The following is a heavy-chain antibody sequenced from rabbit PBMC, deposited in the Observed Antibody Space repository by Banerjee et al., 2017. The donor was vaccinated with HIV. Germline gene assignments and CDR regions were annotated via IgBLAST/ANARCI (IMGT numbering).Heavy chain of an antibody. Sequence: QSLEESGGGLVKPGGSLTLTCKASGIDFSSYYYYMCWVRQAPGKGLELIACIDTGSRGYTWYASWAKGRFTISKTSSTTVTLQMTSLTPADTATYFCARGGPSGYGGYGYVTEGYRLWGPGTLVTVS. D-gene: IGHD6-1*01. CDR3: ARGGPSGYGGYGYVTEGYRL. J-gene: IGHJ6*01. CDR1: GIDFSSYYYY. CDR2: IDTGSRGYT. V-gene: IGHV1S40*01.